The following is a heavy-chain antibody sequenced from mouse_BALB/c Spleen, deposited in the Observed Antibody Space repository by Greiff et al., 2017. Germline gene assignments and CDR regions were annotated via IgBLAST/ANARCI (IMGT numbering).Heavy chain of an antibody. Sequence: EVKLMESGGGLVKPGGSLKLSCAASGFTFSSYAMSWVRQSPEKRLEWVAEISSGGSYTYYPDTVTGRFTISRDNAKNTLYLEMSSLRSEDTAMYYCARAYGNYKAFAYWGQGTLVTVSA. CDR1: GFTFSSYA. D-gene: IGHD2-1*01. CDR3: ARAYGNYKAFAY. J-gene: IGHJ3*01. V-gene: IGHV5-9-4*01. CDR2: ISSGGSYT.